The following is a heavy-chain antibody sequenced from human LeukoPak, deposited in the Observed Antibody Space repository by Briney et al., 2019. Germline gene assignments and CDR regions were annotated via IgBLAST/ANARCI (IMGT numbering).Heavy chain of an antibody. Sequence: ASVKVSCKASGYTFTGYYMHWVRQAPGQGLEWMGWINPNSGGTNYAQKFQGWVTITRDTSISTAYMELSRLRSDDTAVYYCARGDSSGYSFDYWGQGTLVTVSS. J-gene: IGHJ4*02. D-gene: IGHD3-22*01. CDR3: ARGDSSGYSFDY. V-gene: IGHV1-2*04. CDR1: GYTFTGYY. CDR2: INPNSGGT.